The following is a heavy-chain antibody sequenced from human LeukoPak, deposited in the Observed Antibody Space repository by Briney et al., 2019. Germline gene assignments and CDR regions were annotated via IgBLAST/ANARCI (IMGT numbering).Heavy chain of an antibody. CDR2: IGTASDT. V-gene: IGHV3-13*01. D-gene: IGHD1-1*01. CDR3: ARGPPRGKYYYMDV. CDR1: GFTFSSFD. Sequence: PGGSLRLSCAASGFTFSSFDMHWVRHPTGQGLEWVSTIGTASDTYYPGSVEGRFTLSRDNAKKSLYLQMNSLTAGDTAVYYCARGPPRGKYYYMDVWGKGTTVTVSS. J-gene: IGHJ6*03.